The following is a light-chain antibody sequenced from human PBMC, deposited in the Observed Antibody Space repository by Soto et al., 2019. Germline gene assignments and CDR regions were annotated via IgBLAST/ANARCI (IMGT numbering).Light chain of an antibody. V-gene: IGLV2-14*01. J-gene: IGLJ3*02. CDR1: RSDLGGYNY. Sequence: QSALTQPASVSGSPGQSITISCTGTRSDLGGYNYVSWDQQHPGKAPKLIIYEVSDRPSGISNRFSGSKAGNTASLTISGLRAEDEADYYCSAYTSSSTWVFGGGTKLTVL. CDR2: EVS. CDR3: SAYTSSSTWV.